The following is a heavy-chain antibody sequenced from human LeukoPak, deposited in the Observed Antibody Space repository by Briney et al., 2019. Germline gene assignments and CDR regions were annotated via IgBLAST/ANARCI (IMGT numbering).Heavy chain of an antibody. V-gene: IGHV3-21*01. CDR3: ARDISIWGPKKRAFDL. CDR2: ISSNSNNL. Sequence: GGSLRLSCAASGFSFSTSTTNWVRQAPGKRLEWVSSISSNSNNLYYADSMKGRFTISRDNAKNALYLQMNSLRAEDTAIYYCARDISIWGPKKRAFDLWGQGTMVTISS. CDR1: GFSFSTST. D-gene: IGHD3-16*01. J-gene: IGHJ3*01.